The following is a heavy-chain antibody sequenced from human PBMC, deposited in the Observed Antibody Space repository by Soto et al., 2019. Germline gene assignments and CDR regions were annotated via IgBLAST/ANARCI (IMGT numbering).Heavy chain of an antibody. D-gene: IGHD2-15*01. CDR1: GGSISSGDYY. V-gene: IGHV4-30-4*01. J-gene: IGHJ6*02. CDR2: IYYSGST. Sequence: SETLSLTCTVSGGSISSGDYYWSLIRQPPGKGLERIGYIYYSGSTYYNPSLKSRVTISVDTSKNQFSLKLSSVTAADTAVYYCARGSGYYYYYGMDVWGQGTTVTVSS. CDR3: ARGSGYYYYYGMDV.